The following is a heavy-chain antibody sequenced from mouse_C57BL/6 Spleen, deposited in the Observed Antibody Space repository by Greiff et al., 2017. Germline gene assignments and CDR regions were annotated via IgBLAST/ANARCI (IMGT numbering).Heavy chain of an antibody. D-gene: IGHD2-12*01. J-gene: IGHJ4*01. V-gene: IGHV1-18*01. CDR1: GYTFTDYN. CDR2: INPNNGGT. CDR3: ARKYYTYAMDY. Sequence: EVQLQQSGPELVKPGASVKIPCKASGYTFTDYNMDWVKQSHGKSLEWIGDINPNNGGTIYNQKFKGKATLTVDKSSSTAYMELRSLTSEDTAVYYCARKYYTYAMDYWGQGTSVTVSS.